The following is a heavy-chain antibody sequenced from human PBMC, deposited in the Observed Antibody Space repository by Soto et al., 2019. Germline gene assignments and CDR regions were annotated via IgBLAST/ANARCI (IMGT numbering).Heavy chain of an antibody. V-gene: IGHV3-23*01. CDR3: AKVLPGGASVGLDYFDY. CDR1: GFTFSSYA. J-gene: IGHJ4*02. CDR2: ISGSGGST. D-gene: IGHD1-26*01. Sequence: GGSLRLSCAASGFTFSSYAMSWVRQAPGKGLEWVSAISGSGGSTYYADSVKGRFTISRDNSKNTLYLQMNSLRAEDTAVYYCAKVLPGGASVGLDYFDYWGQGTLVTVSS.